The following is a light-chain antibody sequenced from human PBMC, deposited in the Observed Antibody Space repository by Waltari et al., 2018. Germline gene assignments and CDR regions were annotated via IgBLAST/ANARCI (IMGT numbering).Light chain of an antibody. CDR1: SSDVGGYTY. CDR2: DVN. V-gene: IGLV2-14*03. J-gene: IGLJ1*01. CDR3: GSYTTRATHV. Sequence: QSALTQPASVSGSPGQSITISCTGTSSDVGGYTYVSWYQQHPGTTPKLILFDVNRRPSGVSHRFSGSKSGNTASLTISGLQAEDEADYYCGSYTTRATHVFGIGTKVTVL.